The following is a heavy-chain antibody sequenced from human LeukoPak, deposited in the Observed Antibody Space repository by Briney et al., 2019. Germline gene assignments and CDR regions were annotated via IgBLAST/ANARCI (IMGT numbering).Heavy chain of an antibody. CDR2: IRYDGSNK. D-gene: IGHD3-22*01. CDR3: ARDQVYYYDSSGYSVWFDP. J-gene: IGHJ5*02. V-gene: IGHV3-30*02. Sequence: PGGSLRLSCAASGFTFSSYGMHWVRQAPGKGLEWVAFIRYDGSNKYYADSVKGRFTISGDNSKNTLYLQMNSLRAEDTAVYYCARDQVYYYDSSGYSVWFDPWGQGTLVTVSS. CDR1: GFTFSSYG.